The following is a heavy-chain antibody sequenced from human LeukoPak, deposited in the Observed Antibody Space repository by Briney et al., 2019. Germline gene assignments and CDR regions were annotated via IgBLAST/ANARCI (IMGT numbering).Heavy chain of an antibody. D-gene: IGHD3-22*01. V-gene: IGHV3-48*04. Sequence: GGSLRLSCAASGFTFSSYAMSWVRQAPGKGLEWVSYISSSGSTIYYADSVKGRFTFSRDNAKNSLFLQMNSLRAEDTAVYYCARGTFYYDKGYFDYWGQGTLVTVSS. J-gene: IGHJ4*02. CDR3: ARGTFYYDKGYFDY. CDR1: GFTFSSYA. CDR2: ISSSGSTI.